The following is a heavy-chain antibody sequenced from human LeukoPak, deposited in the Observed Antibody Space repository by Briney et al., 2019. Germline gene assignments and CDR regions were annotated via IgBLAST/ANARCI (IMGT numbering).Heavy chain of an antibody. CDR2: ISGGGSP. CDR1: GFTFSNYA. D-gene: IGHD3-16*01. V-gene: IGHV3-23*01. J-gene: IGHJ3*01. CDR3: AKDEGGNLEAPYPVFDF. Sequence: AGGSLRLSCAASGFTFSNYAMYWVRQAPGKGLEWVSGISGGGSPYYPDSVKGRFIISRDNSKNTLYLQMNSLRAEDTALYYCAKDEGGNLEAPYPVFDFWGQGTMVTVSS.